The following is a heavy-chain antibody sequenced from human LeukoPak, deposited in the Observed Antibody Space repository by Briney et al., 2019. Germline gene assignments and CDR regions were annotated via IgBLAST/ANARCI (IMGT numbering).Heavy chain of an antibody. D-gene: IGHD2-21*01. Sequence: ETLSLTCAVSGGSVSSYYWSWMRQPPGKGLEWIGYVYYSGSTNYNPALKSRVTMSLDTSENQFSLKLSSVTAADTAVYYCAREANSPTARYWYFDLWGRGTQVTVSS. V-gene: IGHV4-59*02. J-gene: IGHJ2*01. CDR1: GGSVSSYY. CDR3: AREANSPTARYWYFDL. CDR2: VYYSGST.